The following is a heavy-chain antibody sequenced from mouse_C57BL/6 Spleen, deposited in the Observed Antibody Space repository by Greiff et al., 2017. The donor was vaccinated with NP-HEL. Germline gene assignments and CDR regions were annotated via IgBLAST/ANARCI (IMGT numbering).Heavy chain of an antibody. D-gene: IGHD1-1*01. J-gene: IGHJ1*03. V-gene: IGHV1-20*01. CDR3: ARSAYYYGSSHWYFEV. CDR2: INPYNGDT. CDR1: GYSFTGYF. Sequence: EVKVEESGPELVKPGDSVKISCKASGYSFTGYFMNWVMQSHGKSLEWIGRINPYNGDTFYNQKFKGKATLTVDKSSSTVHMELRSLTSEDSAVYYCARSAYYYGSSHWYFEVWGTGTTVTVSS.